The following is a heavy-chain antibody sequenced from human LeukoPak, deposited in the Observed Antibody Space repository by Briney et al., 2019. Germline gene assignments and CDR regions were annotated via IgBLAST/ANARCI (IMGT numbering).Heavy chain of an antibody. J-gene: IGHJ4*02. CDR2: IYHSGST. CDR1: GYSISSGYY. Sequence: KPSETLSLTCTVSGYSISSGYYWGWIRQPPGKGLEWIGSIYHSGSTYYNPSLKSRVTISVDTSKNQFSLQLNSVTPEDTAVYYCARDGGHGYSFDYWGQGTLVTVSS. D-gene: IGHD2-15*01. CDR3: ARDGGHGYSFDY. V-gene: IGHV4-38-2*02.